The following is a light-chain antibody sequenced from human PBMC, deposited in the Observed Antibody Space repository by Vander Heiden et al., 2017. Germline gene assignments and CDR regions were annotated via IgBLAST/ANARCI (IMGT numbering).Light chain of an antibody. CDR1: SSDAGSYNL. Sequence: QSALTQPASVPGSPGQSITIPCTGTSSDAGSYNLVSWYQQHPGKAPKLMIYEVSKRPSGVSNRFSGSKSGNTASLTISGLQAEDEADYYCCSYAGSSSYVFGTGTKVTVL. CDR2: EVS. V-gene: IGLV2-23*02. CDR3: CSYAGSSSYV. J-gene: IGLJ1*01.